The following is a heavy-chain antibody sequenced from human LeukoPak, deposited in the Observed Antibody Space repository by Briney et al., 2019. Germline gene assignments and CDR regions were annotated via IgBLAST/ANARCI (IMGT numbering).Heavy chain of an antibody. J-gene: IGHJ4*02. D-gene: IGHD6-13*01. CDR3: ARDRGIAAAGDY. CDR1: GLTFSSYS. Sequence: GGSLRLSCAASGLTFSSYSMNWVRQAPGKGLEWVSSISSSSSYIYYADSVKGRFTISRDNAKNSLYLQMNSLRAEDTAVYYCARDRGIAAAGDYWGQGTLVTVSS. V-gene: IGHV3-21*01. CDR2: ISSSSSYI.